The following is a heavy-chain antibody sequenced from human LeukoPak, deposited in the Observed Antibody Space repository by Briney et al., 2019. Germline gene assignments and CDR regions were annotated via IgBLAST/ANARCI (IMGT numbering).Heavy chain of an antibody. CDR3: ANFAAVSAYYFDY. CDR2: ISGSGEST. J-gene: IGHJ4*02. D-gene: IGHD2-8*01. V-gene: IGHV3-23*01. CDR1: GVTFNNYA. Sequence: PGGSLRLSCAVSGVTFNNYAMSWVRQAPGKGLEWVSGISGSGESTYYADSVKGRFTISRDNSKNTLYLQMNSLRADDTAIYYCANFAAVSAYYFDYWGQGTLVAVSS.